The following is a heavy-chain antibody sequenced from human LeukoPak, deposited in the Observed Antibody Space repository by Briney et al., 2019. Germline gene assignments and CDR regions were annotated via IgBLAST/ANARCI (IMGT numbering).Heavy chain of an antibody. D-gene: IGHD3-22*01. CDR1: GGSISNYY. Sequence: SETLSLTCSVSGGSISNYYWSWIRQPPGKGLEWIGSMYYSGSTNYNPSLKSRATITEDTSKKQFSLKLSSVTAADTAVYYCARAGYDTSGFWYFDLWGRGTLVTVSS. J-gene: IGHJ2*01. V-gene: IGHV4-59*01. CDR3: ARAGYDTSGFWYFDL. CDR2: MYYSGST.